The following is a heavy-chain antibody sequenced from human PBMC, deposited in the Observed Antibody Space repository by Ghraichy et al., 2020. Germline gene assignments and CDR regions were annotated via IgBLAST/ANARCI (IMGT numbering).Heavy chain of an antibody. CDR1: GFTVSSNY. V-gene: IGHV3-66*01. Sequence: GGSLRLSCAASGFTVSSNYMSWVRQAPGKGLEWVSVIYSGGSTYYADSVKGRFTISRDNSKNTLYLQMNSLRAEDTAVYYCARAYSSSWLHYYYGMDVWGQGTTVTVSS. CDR3: ARAYSSSWLHYYYGMDV. D-gene: IGHD6-13*01. CDR2: IYSGGST. J-gene: IGHJ6*02.